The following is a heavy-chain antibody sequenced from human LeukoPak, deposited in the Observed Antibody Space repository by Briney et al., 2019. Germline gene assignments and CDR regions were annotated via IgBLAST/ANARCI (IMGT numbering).Heavy chain of an antibody. CDR1: GLTFSSYG. Sequence: GRSLRLSCAASGLTFSSYGMHWVRQAPGKGLEWVAVIWYDGSNKYYPDSVKGRFTISRDNSKNTLYLQMNSLRAEDTAVYYCARDRAGDIAFDIWGQGTMVSVSS. D-gene: IGHD7-27*01. CDR3: ARDRAGDIAFDI. CDR2: IWYDGSNK. V-gene: IGHV3-33*01. J-gene: IGHJ3*02.